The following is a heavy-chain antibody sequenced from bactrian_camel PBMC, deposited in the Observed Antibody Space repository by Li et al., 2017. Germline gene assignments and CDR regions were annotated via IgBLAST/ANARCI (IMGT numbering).Heavy chain of an antibody. D-gene: IGHD5*01. V-gene: IGHV3S40*01. CDR1: GFTFSTNC. CDR2: TSSGGGTT. Sequence: VQLVESGGGSVQAGGSLRLSCAASGFTFSTNCMSWVRQAPGKGLEWVSDTSSGGGTTNYGDSVKGRFTISRDNAQNTLYLQLSSLKSEDTAMYYCVTGPTGWGARGGMDYWGKGTQVTVS. J-gene: IGHJ7*01.